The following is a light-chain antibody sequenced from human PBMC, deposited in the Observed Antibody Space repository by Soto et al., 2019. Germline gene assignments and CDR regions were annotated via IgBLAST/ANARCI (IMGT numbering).Light chain of an antibody. CDR3: QHYNDYSRV. CDR1: QSVDSW. V-gene: IGKV1-5*03. CDR2: KAS. Sequence: DIQMTQSPSTLSASIGDRVTITCRASQSVDSWLAWYQQQPGKAPKLLIYKASSLQTGVPARFSGSGSGTEFTLTISSLQPDDFATYYCQHYNDYSRVFGQVTKVEIK. J-gene: IGKJ1*01.